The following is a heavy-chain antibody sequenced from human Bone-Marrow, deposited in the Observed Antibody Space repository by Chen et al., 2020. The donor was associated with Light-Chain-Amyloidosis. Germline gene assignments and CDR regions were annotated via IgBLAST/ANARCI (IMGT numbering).Heavy chain of an antibody. CDR1: GFTVSSNY. J-gene: IGHJ4*02. Sequence: EVQLVESGGGLIQPGGSLRLSCAASGFTVSSNYMSWVRQAPGKGLEWVSVIYSGGSTYYADSVKGRFTISRDNSKNTLYLQMNSLRAEDTAVYYCARNGLGTYSGYPEDYWVQGTLVTVSS. CDR2: IYSGGST. CDR3: ARNGLGTYSGYPEDY. V-gene: IGHV3-53*01. D-gene: IGHD5-12*01.